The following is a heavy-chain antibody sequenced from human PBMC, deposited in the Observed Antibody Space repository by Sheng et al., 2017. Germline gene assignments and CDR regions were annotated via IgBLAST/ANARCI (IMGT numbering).Heavy chain of an antibody. D-gene: IGHD1-26*01. CDR1: GGTFNNYA. CDR2: SIPLFRRP. CDR3: ARGWELLYFDL. Sequence: QVHLAQSGAEVKQPGSSVKVSCKVSGGTFNNYAITWVRHAPGQGLEWMGGSIPLFRRPTYAQKFQGRVTITADESTSTAYMELSSLRSEDTAVYYCARGWELLYFDLWGQGTLVTVSS. V-gene: IGHV1-69*13. J-gene: IGHJ4*02.